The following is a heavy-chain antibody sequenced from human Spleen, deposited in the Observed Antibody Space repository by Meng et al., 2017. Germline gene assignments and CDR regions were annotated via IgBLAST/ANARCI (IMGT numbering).Heavy chain of an antibody. CDR1: GASISSSNW. D-gene: IGHD5-24*01. CDR3: ARDQAVATIHGAFDL. V-gene: IGHV4-4*02. CDR2: MFRSGST. Sequence: GSLRLSCAVSGASISSSNWWSWVRQPPGKGLEWIGEMFRSGSTNYNPSLKSRVTIWVDKSKNQFSLKVRSVTAADTAIYYCARDQAVATIHGAFDLWGQGTMVTVSS. J-gene: IGHJ3*01.